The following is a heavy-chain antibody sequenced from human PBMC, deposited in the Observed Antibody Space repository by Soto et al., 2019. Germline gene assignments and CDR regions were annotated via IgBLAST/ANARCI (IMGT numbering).Heavy chain of an antibody. CDR3: APLSVSLSGPYGIHV. CDR1: GYSVSNSDYY. J-gene: IGHJ6*02. Sequence: ATLSLTCSVSGYSVSNSDYYWAWIRQPPGKGLEWIGSMFYSGLTYYNPSLKSRVTLSVDTSKNQFSVRLNSVTAADTAVYYCAPLSVSLSGPYGIHVWGQGTTVTVSS. V-gene: IGHV4-39*01. CDR2: MFYSGLT. D-gene: IGHD2-15*01.